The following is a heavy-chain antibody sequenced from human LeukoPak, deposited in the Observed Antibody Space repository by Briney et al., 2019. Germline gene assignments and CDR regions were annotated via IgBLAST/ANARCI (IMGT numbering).Heavy chain of an antibody. CDR1: GGSISSGGYS. CDR2: IYHSGST. J-gene: IGHJ4*02. D-gene: IGHD4-17*01. V-gene: IGHV4-30-2*01. CDR3: ARAHYGDYLTFDY. Sequence: SETLSLTCAVSGGSISSGGYSWSWIRQPPGKGLEWIGYIYHSGSTYYNPSLKSRVTISVDRSENQFSLKLSSVTAADTAMYYCARAHYGDYLTFDYWGQGTLVTVSS.